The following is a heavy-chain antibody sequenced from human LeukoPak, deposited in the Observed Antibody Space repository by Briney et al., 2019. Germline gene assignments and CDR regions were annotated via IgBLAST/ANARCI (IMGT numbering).Heavy chain of an antibody. J-gene: IGHJ4*02. CDR2: ISYDGSNK. CDR1: GFTFSSYG. D-gene: IGHD3-22*01. Sequence: GGSLRLSCAASGFTFSSYGMHWVRQAPGKGLEWVAVISYDGSNKYYADSVRGRFTISRDNSKNTLYLQMNSLRAEDTAVYYCAKDGRHYYDSRVVDYWGQGTLVTVSS. V-gene: IGHV3-30*18. CDR3: AKDGRHYYDSRVVDY.